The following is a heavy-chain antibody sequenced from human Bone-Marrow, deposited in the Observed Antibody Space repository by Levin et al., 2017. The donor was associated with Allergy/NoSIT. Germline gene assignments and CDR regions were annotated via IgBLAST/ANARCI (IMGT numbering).Heavy chain of an antibody. D-gene: IGHD6-19*01. CDR2: INAGNGNT. CDR3: ARDRRLGVAVAGAGYFDY. V-gene: IGHV1-3*01. CDR1: GYTFTSYA. J-gene: IGHJ4*02. Sequence: GASVKVSCKASGYTFTSYAMHWVRQAPGQRLEWMGWINAGNGNTKYSQKFQGRVTITRDTSASTAYMELSSLRSEDTAVYYCARDRRLGVAVAGAGYFDYWGQGTLVTVSA.